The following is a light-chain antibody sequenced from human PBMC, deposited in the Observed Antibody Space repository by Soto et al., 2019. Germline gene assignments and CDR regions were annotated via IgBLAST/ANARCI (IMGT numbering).Light chain of an antibody. J-gene: IGLJ1*01. CDR3: LSYRTDSTYV. CDR2: DVG. CDR1: SSDIGGYNF. Sequence: QSALTQPASVSGSPGQSITIACTGTSSDIGGYNFVSWYQQHPGKAPKLLIYDVGNRPSGVSNRLSGSKSGNTAALTISGLQAEDEAHYYCLSYRTDSTYVFGTGAKLTVL. V-gene: IGLV2-14*01.